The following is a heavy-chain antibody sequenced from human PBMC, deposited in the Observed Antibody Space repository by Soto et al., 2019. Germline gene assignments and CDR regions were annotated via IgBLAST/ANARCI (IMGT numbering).Heavy chain of an antibody. J-gene: IGHJ4*02. CDR3: ARDVGSAMVTVFDY. CDR1: GFTFSSYS. CDR2: ISSSSSYI. D-gene: IGHD5-18*01. V-gene: IGHV3-21*01. Sequence: GGSLRLSCAASGFTFSSYSMNWVRQAPGKGLEWVSSISSSSSYIYYADSVKGRFTISRDNAKNSLYLQMNSLRAEDTAVYYCARDVGSAMVTVFDYWGQGTLVTVSS.